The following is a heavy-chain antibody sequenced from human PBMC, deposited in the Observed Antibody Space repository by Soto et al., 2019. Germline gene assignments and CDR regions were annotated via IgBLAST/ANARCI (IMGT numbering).Heavy chain of an antibody. V-gene: IGHV3-33*01. CDR2: IWYDGSNK. CDR3: ARDRSITILGVVITYYMDV. CDR1: GFTFSSYG. J-gene: IGHJ6*03. Sequence: QVQLVESGGGVVQPGRSLRLSCAASGFTFSSYGMHWVRQAPGKGLEWVAVIWYDGSNKYYADSVKGRFTISRDNSKNTLYLQMNSLRAEDTAVYYCARDRSITILGVVITYYMDVWGKGTTVTVSS. D-gene: IGHD3-3*01.